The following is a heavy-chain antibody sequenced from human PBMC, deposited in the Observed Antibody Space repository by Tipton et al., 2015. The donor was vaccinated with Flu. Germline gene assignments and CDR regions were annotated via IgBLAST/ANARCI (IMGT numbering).Heavy chain of an antibody. CDR1: GYSFTNYW. V-gene: IGHV5-10-1*01. CDR3: AMSASDFDY. CDR2: IDPSDSYT. J-gene: IGHJ4*02. Sequence: QLVQSGAEVKKPGESLRISCKGSGYSFTNYWINWVRQMPGKGLEWMGRIDPSDSYTKYSPSFQGHVSISVDKSLSTAYLQWSSLKASDTAMYYCAMSASDFDYWGQGTLVTVSS.